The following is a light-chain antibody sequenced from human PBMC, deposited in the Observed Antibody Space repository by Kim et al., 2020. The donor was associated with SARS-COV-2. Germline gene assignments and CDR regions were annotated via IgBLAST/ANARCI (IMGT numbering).Light chain of an antibody. CDR3: PAWDSSSVV. CDR1: KLGDKY. CDR2: QDS. Sequence: SYELTQPPSVSVSPGQTASITCSGDKLGDKYACWYQQKPGQFPVLVIYQDSKRPSGIPERFSGSNSGNTATLTISGTQAMDEADYYCPAWDSSSVVFGGG. V-gene: IGLV3-1*01. J-gene: IGLJ2*01.